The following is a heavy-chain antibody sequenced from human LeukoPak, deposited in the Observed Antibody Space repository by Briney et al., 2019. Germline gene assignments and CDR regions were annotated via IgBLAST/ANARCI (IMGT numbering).Heavy chain of an antibody. CDR2: IYHSGST. CDR1: GYSISSGYY. CDR3: ARARAVEQQLVFYFDY. Sequence: PSETLSLTCTVSGYSISSGYYWGWIRQPPGKGLEWIGSIYHSGSTYYNPSLKSRVTISVDTSKNQFSLKLSSVTAADTAVYYCARARAVEQQLVFYFDYWGQGTPVTVSS. V-gene: IGHV4-38-2*02. D-gene: IGHD6-13*01. J-gene: IGHJ4*02.